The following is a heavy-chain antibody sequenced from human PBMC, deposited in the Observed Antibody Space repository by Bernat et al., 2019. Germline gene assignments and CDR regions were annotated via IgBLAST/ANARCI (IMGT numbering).Heavy chain of an antibody. CDR1: GYAFSCCS. J-gene: IGHJ2*01. V-gene: IGHV3-23*04. CDR3: ARGAGMEVHNWYFDL. CDR2: ISNGGGNT. Sequence: EVQLVESGGDLVQPGGSLSLSCAASGYAFSCCSVTWVRQAPGKGLEWVSTISNGGGNTYYAASVKGRFTISRDNSKNTLFLQMNSLRADDTAIYYCARGAGMEVHNWYFDLWGRGTLVTVSS. D-gene: IGHD3-3*01.